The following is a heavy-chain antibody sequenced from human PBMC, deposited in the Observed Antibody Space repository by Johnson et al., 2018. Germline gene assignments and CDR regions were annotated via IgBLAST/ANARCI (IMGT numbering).Heavy chain of an antibody. CDR3: AKCPGNRSWWYECFHH. J-gene: IGHJ1*01. D-gene: IGHD6-19*01. CDR1: GFTFSSYV. CDR2: ISSSFRTI. V-gene: IGHV3-48*01. Sequence: VQLVESGGGLVQPGGSLRLSCAASGFTFSSYVMTWVRQAPGKGLEWISYISSSFRTISYADSVKGRFTISRDNAKNSLFLQMDSLRAEDTAVYYCAKCPGNRSWWYECFHHWGQVTLVTVSS.